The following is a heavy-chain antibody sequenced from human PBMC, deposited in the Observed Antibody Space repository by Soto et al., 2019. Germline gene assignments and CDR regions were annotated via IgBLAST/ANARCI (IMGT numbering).Heavy chain of an antibody. CDR1: GFTFSTYA. D-gene: IGHD3-22*01. CDR3: ARDPDDSSGYYPGYYYYGLDV. J-gene: IGHJ6*02. CDR2: ISHDASNK. Sequence: QVQLVESGGGVVQPGRSLRLSCAASGFTFSTYAMHWVRLAPGKGLEWVAVISHDASNKYYADSVKSRFTISRDNSKNTLYLQINSQRAEVTAVYYCARDPDDSSGYYPGYYYYGLDVWGQGTTVTVSS. V-gene: IGHV3-30-3*01.